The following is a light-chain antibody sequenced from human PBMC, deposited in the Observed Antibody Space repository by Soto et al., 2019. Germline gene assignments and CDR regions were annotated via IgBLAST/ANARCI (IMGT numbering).Light chain of an antibody. Sequence: QSALTQPPSVSGTLGQRVTISCSGSSSNIGRHGVNWYQQLPGAAPKLLIYHDNQRPSGVPDRFSGSRSGTSASLAIGGLQPEDETDYYCAAWDSSLNGRGMFGGGTNSPS. V-gene: IGLV1-44*01. CDR1: SSNIGRHG. J-gene: IGLJ3*02. CDR3: AAWDSSLNGRGM. CDR2: HDN.